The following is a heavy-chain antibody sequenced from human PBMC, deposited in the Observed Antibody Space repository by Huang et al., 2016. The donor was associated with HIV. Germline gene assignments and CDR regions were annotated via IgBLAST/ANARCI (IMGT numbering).Heavy chain of an antibody. Sequence: VRLEQWGAGLLEPSGTLSLTCAVYGGSFSGHYWAWGRQTPGKGLQWIGDSHPGGNTLYNPSLKGRLTMTVDTSKNQFSLILTYVSGADTGMYYCARDSDGYNQAAYVFDYWSQGTLVTVSS. D-gene: IGHD5-12*01. V-gene: IGHV4-34*01. J-gene: IGHJ4*02. CDR1: GGSFSGHY. CDR3: ARDSDGYNQAAYVFDY. CDR2: SHPGGNT.